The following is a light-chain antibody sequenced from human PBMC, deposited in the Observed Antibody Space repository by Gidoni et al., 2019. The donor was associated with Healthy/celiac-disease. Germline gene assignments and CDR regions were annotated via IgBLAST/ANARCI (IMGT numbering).Light chain of an antibody. V-gene: IGKV4-1*01. J-gene: IGKJ2*01. CDR3: QQYFSTPET. CDR1: RNVLYNSNNKNY. CDR2: WAS. Sequence: DIVMTQPPHSLTVSLGERATINCKSSRNVLYNSNNKNYLAWYQQRPGQPPKLLIYWASTRESGVPDRFSGSGSGTDFTLTISSLQAEDVAVYYCQQYFSTPETFGQGTKLEIK.